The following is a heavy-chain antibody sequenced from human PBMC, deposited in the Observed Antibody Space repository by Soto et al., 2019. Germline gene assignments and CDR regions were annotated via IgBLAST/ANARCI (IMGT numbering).Heavy chain of an antibody. Sequence: PGGSLRLSCAASGFTFSSYGMHWVRQAPGKGLEWVAVISYDGSNKYYADSVKGRFTISRDNSKNTLYLQMNSLKIEDTAVYYCTTDDPINRNWGQGTLVTVSS. CDR3: TTDDPINRN. V-gene: IGHV3-30*03. CDR1: GFTFSSYG. J-gene: IGHJ4*02. CDR2: ISYDGSNK.